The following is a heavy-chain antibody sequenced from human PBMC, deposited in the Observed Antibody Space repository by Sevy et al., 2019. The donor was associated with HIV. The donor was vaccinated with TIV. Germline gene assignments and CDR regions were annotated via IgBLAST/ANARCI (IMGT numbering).Heavy chain of an antibody. CDR1: GGSITSSSYY. CDR2: IYYSGST. J-gene: IGHJ3*02. Sequence: SETLSLTCTVSGGSITSSSYYWGWIRQPTGKGLEWIGSIYYSGSTYYNPSLKSRVTISVDTSKNQFSLKLSSVTAADTAVYYCARPLPNASGAFDIWGQGTMVTVSS. D-gene: IGHD2-2*01. V-gene: IGHV4-39*01. CDR3: ARPLPNASGAFDI.